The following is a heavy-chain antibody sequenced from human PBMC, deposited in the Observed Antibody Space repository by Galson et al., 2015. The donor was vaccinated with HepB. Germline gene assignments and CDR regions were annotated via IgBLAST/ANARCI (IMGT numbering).Heavy chain of an antibody. CDR1: GGSISSSSYY. Sequence: ETLSLTCTVSGGSISSSSYYWGWIRQPPGKGLEWIGSIYHSGNTYYDPSLKSRLSISVDTSKSQLSLKLSSVTAADTAVYYCARPVGARTPGDAFAIWGQGTMVTVSS. D-gene: IGHD1-26*01. J-gene: IGHJ3*02. V-gene: IGHV4-39*01. CDR2: IYHSGNT. CDR3: ARPVGARTPGDAFAI.